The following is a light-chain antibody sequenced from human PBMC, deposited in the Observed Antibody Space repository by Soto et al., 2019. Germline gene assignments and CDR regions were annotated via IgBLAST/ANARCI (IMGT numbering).Light chain of an antibody. CDR2: EVS. Sequence: QSVLTQPASVSGSPGQSITISCTGTSSDVGAYTYVSWYQQHPGKAPKLMIFEVSDRPSGVSNRFSGSKSGNTASLTISGLQAEDVADYYCSSSTTSNTLVFGGGTKLTVL. V-gene: IGLV2-14*01. CDR3: SSSTTSNTLV. CDR1: SSDVGAYTY. J-gene: IGLJ2*01.